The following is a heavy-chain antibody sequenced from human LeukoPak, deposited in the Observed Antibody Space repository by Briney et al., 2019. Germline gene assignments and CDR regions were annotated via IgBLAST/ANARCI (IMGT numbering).Heavy chain of an antibody. CDR1: GASINSYY. CDR3: AKDILSSSWYGFDY. V-gene: IGHV4-59*01. D-gene: IGHD6-13*01. Sequence: SETLSLTCSVSGASINSYYWSWIRQPPGKGLEWIGYVYYSGSTNYNPSLKSRVTISVDTSKNQFSLNLSSVTAADTAVYYCAKDILSSSWYGFDYWGQGTLVTVSS. J-gene: IGHJ4*02. CDR2: VYYSGST.